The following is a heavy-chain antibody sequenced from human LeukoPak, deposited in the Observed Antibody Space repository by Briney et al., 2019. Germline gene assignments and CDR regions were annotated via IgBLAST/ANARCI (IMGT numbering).Heavy chain of an antibody. Sequence: GRSLRLSCAASGFTFSNSGMHWVRQAPGKGLEWVALIWSDGSKKYYADSVEGRFSISRDNSKNALYLQTNSLRAEDTAVYYCGRGVYSPRDYWGQGTLVTVSS. CDR3: GRGVYSPRDY. V-gene: IGHV3-33*01. CDR2: IWSDGSKK. CDR1: GFTFSNSG. J-gene: IGHJ4*02. D-gene: IGHD5-18*01.